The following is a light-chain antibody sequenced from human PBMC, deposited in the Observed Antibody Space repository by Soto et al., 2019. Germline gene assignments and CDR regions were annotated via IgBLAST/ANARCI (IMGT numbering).Light chain of an antibody. CDR3: QQYKNWPPIT. V-gene: IGKV1-9*01. J-gene: IGKJ5*01. CDR2: AAS. Sequence: DIQLTQSPSFLSASVGDRVTITCRASQGISSYLAWYQQKPGKAXTLRIYAASTLQRGVPTRFSGSGSGTEFTLTISILQPEDFAFYFCQQYKNWPPITFGRGTRLDIK. CDR1: QGISSY.